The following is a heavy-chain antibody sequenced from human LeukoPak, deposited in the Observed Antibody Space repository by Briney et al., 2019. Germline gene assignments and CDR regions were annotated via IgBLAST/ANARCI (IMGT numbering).Heavy chain of an antibody. CDR3: ARARSDSSGYYPYY. CDR2: IYSGGST. Sequence: PGGSLRLSCAASGFTVSSNYMSWVRQAPGKGLEWVSVIYSGGSTYYADSVRGRFTISRDNSKNTLYLQMNSLRAEDTAVYYCARARSDSSGYYPYYWGQGTLVTVSS. V-gene: IGHV3-53*01. J-gene: IGHJ4*02. D-gene: IGHD3-22*01. CDR1: GFTVSSNY.